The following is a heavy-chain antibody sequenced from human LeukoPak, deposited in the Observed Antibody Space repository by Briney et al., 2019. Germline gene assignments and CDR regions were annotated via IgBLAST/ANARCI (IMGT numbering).Heavy chain of an antibody. Sequence: PGGSLRLSCAASGFTFSNAWMSWVRQAPGKGLVWVSRINSDGSSTSYADSVKGRFTISRDNAKNSLYLQMNSLRAEDTAVYYCAREPLWGFGELPMDVWGKGTTVTISS. V-gene: IGHV3-74*01. CDR1: GFTFSNAW. CDR2: INSDGSST. J-gene: IGHJ6*03. CDR3: AREPLWGFGELPMDV. D-gene: IGHD3-10*01.